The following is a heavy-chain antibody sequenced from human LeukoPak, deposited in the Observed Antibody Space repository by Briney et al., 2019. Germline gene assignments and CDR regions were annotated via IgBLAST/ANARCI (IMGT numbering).Heavy chain of an antibody. CDR3: AKLIIGLAAAGTSASDY. D-gene: IGHD6-13*01. CDR2: ISGSGGST. V-gene: IGHV3-23*01. Sequence: PGGSLRLSCAASGFTFSSYGMHWVRQAPGKGLEWVSAISGSGGSTYYADSVKGRFTISRDNSKNTLYLQMNSLRAEDTAVYYCAKLIIGLAAAGTSASDYWGQGTLVTVSS. J-gene: IGHJ4*02. CDR1: GFTFSSYG.